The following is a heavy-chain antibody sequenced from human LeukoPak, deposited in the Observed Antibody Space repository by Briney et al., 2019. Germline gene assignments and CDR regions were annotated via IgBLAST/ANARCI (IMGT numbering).Heavy chain of an antibody. J-gene: IGHJ4*02. V-gene: IGHV3-11*04. D-gene: IGHD3-9*01. CDR3: VAYYDILTGYKY. CDR1: GFTFSDPY. CDR2: ISGSGTDI. Sequence: PGGSPRLSCEASGFTFSDPYMSWIRQAPGKGLECLSYISGSGTDINYADSVRGRFTISRDNAKNLLYLQMNDLRVEDTAVYYCVAYYDILTGYKYWGQGTLVTVSS.